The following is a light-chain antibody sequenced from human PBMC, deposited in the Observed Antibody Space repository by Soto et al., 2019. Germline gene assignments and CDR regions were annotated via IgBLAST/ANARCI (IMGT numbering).Light chain of an antibody. CDR2: GAS. Sequence: EIVMTQSPATLSVSPGERATLSCRASQSVSRNLAWYQQKPGQTPRLLIYGASTRATGIPARFSGSGSGTEFTLTISSVQSEDFAVYYCQQYNNWLYTFGQGTKLEIK. CDR3: QQYNNWLYT. V-gene: IGKV3-15*01. J-gene: IGKJ2*01. CDR1: QSVSRN.